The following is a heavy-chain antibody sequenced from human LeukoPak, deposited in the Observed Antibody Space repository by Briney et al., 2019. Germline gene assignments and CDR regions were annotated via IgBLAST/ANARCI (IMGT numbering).Heavy chain of an antibody. CDR1: GFTFSNYA. CDR3: ARSQWSDY. V-gene: IGHV3-30-3*01. D-gene: IGHD2-8*01. J-gene: IGHJ4*02. CDR2: ISYDENNK. Sequence: GRSLRLSCAASGFTFSNYAMYWVRQAPGKGLEWVAVISYDENNKYYTDSVKGRFTISRDNSKNTLYLQMDSLRAEDTAVYYCARSQWSDYWGQGTLVTVSS.